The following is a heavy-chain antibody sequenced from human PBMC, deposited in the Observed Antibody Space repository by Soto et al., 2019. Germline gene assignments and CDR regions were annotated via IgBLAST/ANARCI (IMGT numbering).Heavy chain of an antibody. D-gene: IGHD2-15*01. J-gene: IGHJ4*02. CDR2: IYPGDSDA. CDR3: ARPPLSYCSGGNCYKVYFDY. Sequence: PGESLKISCKASGYSFTSHWIGWVRQMPGKGLEWMGIIYPGDSDARYSPSFQGQVTMSVDKSISTTYLQWNSLKASDTAIYYCARPPLSYCSGGNCYKVYFDYWGQGTLVTVSS. V-gene: IGHV5-51*01. CDR1: GYSFTSHW.